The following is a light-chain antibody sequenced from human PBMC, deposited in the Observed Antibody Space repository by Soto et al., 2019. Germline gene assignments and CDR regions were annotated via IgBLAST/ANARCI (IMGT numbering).Light chain of an antibody. V-gene: IGLV1-40*01. CDR2: GNN. J-gene: IGLJ3*02. CDR1: SSNIGAGYD. Sequence: QSVLTQPPSVSGAPGQRGTISCTGSSSNIGAGYDVHWYQQLPGTAPQLLIYGNNNRPSGVPDRFSGSKSGTSASLAITGLQAEDEADYSCQSYDSRLSGCWVFGGGTKLTVL. CDR3: QSYDSRLSGCWV.